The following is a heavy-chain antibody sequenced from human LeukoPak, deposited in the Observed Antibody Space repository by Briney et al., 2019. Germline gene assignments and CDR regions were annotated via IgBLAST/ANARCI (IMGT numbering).Heavy chain of an antibody. CDR2: IYTSGST. D-gene: IGHD6-13*01. Sequence: PSETLSLTCTVSGGSISNYYWSWIRQPAGKGLEWIGRIYTSGSTNYNPSLKSRVTMSVDTSKNQFSLKLSSVTAADTAVYYCARDGAGKDYYYYMDVWGKGTTVTVSS. V-gene: IGHV4-4*07. J-gene: IGHJ6*03. CDR3: ARDGAGKDYYYYMDV. CDR1: GGSISNYY.